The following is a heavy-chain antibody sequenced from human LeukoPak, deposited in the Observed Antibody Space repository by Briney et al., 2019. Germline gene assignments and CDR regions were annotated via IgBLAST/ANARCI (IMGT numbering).Heavy chain of an antibody. CDR1: GYTFTGYY. CDR2: INPNSGGT. J-gene: IGHJ4*02. Sequence: ASVKVSCKASGYTFTGYYMHWVRQAPGQGLEWMGWINPNSGGTNYAQKFQGRVTMTRDTSISTAYMELSRLRSDGTAVYYCARGRSASSSSWYRYWGQGTLVTVSS. D-gene: IGHD6-13*01. CDR3: ARGRSASSSSWYRY. V-gene: IGHV1-2*02.